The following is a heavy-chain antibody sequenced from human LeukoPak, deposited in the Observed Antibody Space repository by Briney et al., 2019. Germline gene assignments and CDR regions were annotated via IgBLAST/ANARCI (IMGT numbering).Heavy chain of an antibody. D-gene: IGHD2-2*02. V-gene: IGHV3-74*01. J-gene: IGHJ6*02. CDR1: GFTFSSYW. CDR3: ARGEYQLLYRDYYYGMDV. CDR2: INSDGSST. Sequence: GGSLRLSCAASGFTFSSYWMYWVRQAPGKGLVWVSRINSDGSSTSYADSVKGRFTISRDNAKNTLYLQMNSLRAEDTAVYYCARGEYQLLYRDYYYGMDVWGQGTTVTVSS.